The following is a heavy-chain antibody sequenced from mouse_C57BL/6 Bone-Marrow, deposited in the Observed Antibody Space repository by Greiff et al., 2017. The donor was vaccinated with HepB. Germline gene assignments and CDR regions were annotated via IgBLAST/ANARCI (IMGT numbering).Heavy chain of an antibody. Sequence: VQLKESGPGLVKPSQSLSLTCSVTGYSITSGYYWNWIRQFPGNKLEWMGYISYDGSNNYNPSLKNRISITRDTSKNQFFLKLNSVTTEDTATYYCARALAFDYWGQGTTLTVSS. CDR1: GYSITSGYY. CDR2: ISYDGSN. D-gene: IGHD4-1*01. J-gene: IGHJ2*01. V-gene: IGHV3-6*01. CDR3: ARALAFDY.